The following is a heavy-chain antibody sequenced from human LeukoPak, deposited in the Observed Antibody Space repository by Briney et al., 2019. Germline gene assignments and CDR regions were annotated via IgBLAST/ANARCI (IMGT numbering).Heavy chain of an antibody. J-gene: IGHJ4*02. V-gene: IGHV3-13*01. Sequence: GGSLRLSCAASGFTFSDYDMHWVRQATGKGLEWVSAIGTVGDTYYTGSVKGRFTISRENAKNSLYLQMNSLRAGDTAVYYCARVAKERVGGVYYFDYWGQGTLVTVSP. CDR2: IGTVGDT. D-gene: IGHD1-1*01. CDR3: ARVAKERVGGVYYFDY. CDR1: GFTFSDYD.